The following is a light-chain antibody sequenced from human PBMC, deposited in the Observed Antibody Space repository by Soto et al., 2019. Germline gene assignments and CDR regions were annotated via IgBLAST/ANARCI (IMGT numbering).Light chain of an antibody. J-gene: IGLJ3*02. CDR3: QSYDRRVNGWV. CDR1: SSNIGAGYV. V-gene: IGLV1-40*01. CDR2: GNS. Sequence: QSALTQPPSVSGAPGQRVAISCTGSSSNIGAGYVVHWYQQLPGTAPKVLIYGNSNRPSGVPDRFSGSKSGTSASLVITGLQAEDEADYYCQSYDRRVNGWVFGGGTKLTVV.